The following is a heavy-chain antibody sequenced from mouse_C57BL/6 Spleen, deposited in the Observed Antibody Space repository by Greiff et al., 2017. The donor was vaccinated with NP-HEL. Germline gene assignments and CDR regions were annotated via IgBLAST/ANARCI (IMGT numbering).Heavy chain of an antibody. CDR3: ARLGSSFWYFDV. D-gene: IGHD1-1*01. CDR2: ISYSGST. Sequence: EVKLMESGPGLAKPSQTLSLTCSVTGYSTTSDYWNWIRKFPGNKLEYMGYISYSGSTYYNPSLKSRISITRDTSKNQYYLQLNSVTTEDTATYYCARLGSSFWYFDVWGTGTTVTVSS. V-gene: IGHV3-8*01. CDR1: GYSTTSDY. J-gene: IGHJ1*03.